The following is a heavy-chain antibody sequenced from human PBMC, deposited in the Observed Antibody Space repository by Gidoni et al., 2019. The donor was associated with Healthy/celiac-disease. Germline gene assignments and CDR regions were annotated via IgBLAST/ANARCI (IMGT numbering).Heavy chain of an antibody. CDR3: ASIGGVVVTAIYYFDY. J-gene: IGHJ4*02. CDR2: IYYSGST. CDR1: GGSIISRSYY. D-gene: IGHD2-21*02. V-gene: IGHV4-39*01. Sequence: QLQLQESGPGLVKPSEPLSLTCTVSGGSIISRSYYWGWIRQPPGKGLEWIGSIYYSGSTDYNPSLKSRVTISVDTSKNQFSLKLSSVTAADTAVYYCASIGGVVVTAIYYFDYWGQGTLVTVSS.